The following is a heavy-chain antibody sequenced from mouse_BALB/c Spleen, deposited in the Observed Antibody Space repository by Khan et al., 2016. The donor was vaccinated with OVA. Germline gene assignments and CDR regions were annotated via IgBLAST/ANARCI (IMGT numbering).Heavy chain of an antibody. Sequence: QVQLQQSGAELVKPGASVKLSCKASGYTFSSYYMYWVKQRPGQGLEWIGGINPTNGGTNFNEKFKTKATLTVDKSSSTAYMQLSSLTSEVSAVSYCTRAGYGNPFAYWGQGALVTVAA. J-gene: IGHJ3*01. CDR3: TRAGYGNPFAY. CDR2: INPTNGGT. CDR1: GYTFSSYY. D-gene: IGHD2-10*02. V-gene: IGHV1S81*02.